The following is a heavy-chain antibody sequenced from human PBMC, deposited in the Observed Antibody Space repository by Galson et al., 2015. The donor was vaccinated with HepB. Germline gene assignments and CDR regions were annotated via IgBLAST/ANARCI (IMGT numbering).Heavy chain of an antibody. Sequence: SLRLSCAASGFTFSNAWMNWVRQAPGKGLEWVGRIKSKTDGGTTDYAAPVKGRFTISRDDSKNTLYLQMNSLKTEDTAVYYCTTDLTIFGVGPSIYFHGYWGQGTLVTVSS. CDR3: TTDLTIFGVGPSIYFHGY. V-gene: IGHV3-15*07. CDR2: IKSKTDGGTT. D-gene: IGHD3-3*01. CDR1: GFTFSNAW. J-gene: IGHJ4*02.